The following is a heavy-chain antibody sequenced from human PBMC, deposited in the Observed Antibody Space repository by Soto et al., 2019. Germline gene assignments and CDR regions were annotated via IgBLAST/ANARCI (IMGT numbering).Heavy chain of an antibody. CDR2: INPSGGST. J-gene: IGHJ3*02. Sequence: ASVKVSCKASGYTFTRYYMHWVRQAPGQGLEWMGIINPSGGSTSYAQKFQGRVTMTRDTSTSTVYMELSSLRSEDTAVYYCARIYGGKGGIGGAFDIWGQGTMVTVSS. CDR3: ARIYGGKGGIGGAFDI. CDR1: GYTFTRYY. D-gene: IGHD2-15*01. V-gene: IGHV1-46*03.